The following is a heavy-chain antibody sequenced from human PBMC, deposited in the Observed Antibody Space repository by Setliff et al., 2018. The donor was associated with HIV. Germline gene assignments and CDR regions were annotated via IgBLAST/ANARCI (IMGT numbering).Heavy chain of an antibody. CDR3: ARGPLLAGDGPYYFDF. Sequence: SVKVSCKASGGTFSRHGISWVRQAPGQGLEWVGGTIPIFGTADYAQKFRGRVTITADESTTTVYVELRSLRSEDTAVYYCARGPLLAGDGPYYFDFWGQGTLVTVSS. J-gene: IGHJ4*02. D-gene: IGHD7-27*01. V-gene: IGHV1-69*13. CDR1: GGTFSRHG. CDR2: TIPIFGTA.